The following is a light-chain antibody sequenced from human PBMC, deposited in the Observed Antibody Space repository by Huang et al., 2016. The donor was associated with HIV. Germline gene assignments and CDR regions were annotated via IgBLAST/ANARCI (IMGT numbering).Light chain of an antibody. V-gene: IGKV3-15*01. CDR3: QQYNNWPPLT. CDR2: GAS. Sequence: EIVMTQSPATLSVSPGERATLSCRASQSVSSNLAWYQQKSGQAPRLLIYGASTRPTGIPARFSGSGSGTEFTLTISSLQSEDFAVYYCQQYNNWPPLTFGGGTKVEIK. CDR1: QSVSSN. J-gene: IGKJ4*01.